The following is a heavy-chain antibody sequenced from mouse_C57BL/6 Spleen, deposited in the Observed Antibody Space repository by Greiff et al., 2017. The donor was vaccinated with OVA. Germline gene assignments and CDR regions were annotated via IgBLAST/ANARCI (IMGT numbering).Heavy chain of an antibody. CDR2: IYPGDGDT. Sequence: VHLVESGPELVKPGASVKISCKASGYAFSSSWMNWVKQRPGKGLEWIGRIYPGDGDTNYNGKFKGKATLTADKASSTAYMQLSSLTSEDYAVYFCARGDYDEAWFAYWGQGTLVTVSA. D-gene: IGHD2-4*01. CDR1: GYAFSSSW. V-gene: IGHV1-82*01. CDR3: ARGDYDEAWFAY. J-gene: IGHJ3*01.